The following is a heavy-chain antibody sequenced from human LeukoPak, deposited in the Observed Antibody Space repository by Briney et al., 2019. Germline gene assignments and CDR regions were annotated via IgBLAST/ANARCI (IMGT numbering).Heavy chain of an antibody. J-gene: IGHJ4*02. D-gene: IGHD5-12*01. V-gene: IGHV3-53*01. Sequence: GGSLRLSCAASGFTLSSNYMSWVRQAPGKGLEWVSVIYSGGSTYYADSVKGRFTISRDNSKNTLYLQMNSLRAEDTAVYYCARASGYAIDYWGQGTLVTVSS. CDR3: ARASGYAIDY. CDR2: IYSGGST. CDR1: GFTLSSNY.